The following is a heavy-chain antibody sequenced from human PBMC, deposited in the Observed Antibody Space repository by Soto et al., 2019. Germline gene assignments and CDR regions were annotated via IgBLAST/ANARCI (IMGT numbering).Heavy chain of an antibody. V-gene: IGHV3-23*01. J-gene: IGHJ4*02. CDR3: AKGGRLRYFDWLLNDFDY. CDR2: ISGSGGST. CDR1: GFTFRNYA. D-gene: IGHD3-9*01. Sequence: GGSLNLSCAASGFTFRNYAMAWVRQAQGKGLGWVSAISGSGGSTYYADSVKGRFTISRDNSKNTLYLQMNSLRAEDTAVYYCAKGGRLRYFDWLLNDFDYWGQGALVTVSS.